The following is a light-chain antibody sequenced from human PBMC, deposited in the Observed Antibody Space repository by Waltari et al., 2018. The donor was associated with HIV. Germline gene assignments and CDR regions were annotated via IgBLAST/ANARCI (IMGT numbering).Light chain of an antibody. J-gene: IGLJ2*01. V-gene: IGLV1-51*01. Sequence: QSVSPPQPPWSSPPRQKVTITRPGNRSNVRNPSVSWYPQIPGTAPKLLIYDNDNRPSGIPDRFSASKSGTSATLGITGLQTGDEADYYCGTWDSSLSAGVFGGGTKLTVL. CDR3: GTWDSSLSAGV. CDR2: DND. CDR1: RSNVRNPS.